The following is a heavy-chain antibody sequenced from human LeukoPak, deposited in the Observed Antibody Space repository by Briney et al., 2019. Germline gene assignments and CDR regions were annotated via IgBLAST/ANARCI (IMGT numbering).Heavy chain of an antibody. CDR3: TTGWLDY. V-gene: IGHV3-23*01. J-gene: IGHJ4*02. CDR2: ISGGGGST. D-gene: IGHD2-15*01. CDR1: GFTFSSYA. Sequence: GGSLRLSCAASGFTFSSYAMTWIRQAPGKGLEWVSAISGGGGSTFYAGSVKGRFTISRDNSKNTLNLQMDSLKAEDTAVYYCTTGWLDYWGQGSLVTVSS.